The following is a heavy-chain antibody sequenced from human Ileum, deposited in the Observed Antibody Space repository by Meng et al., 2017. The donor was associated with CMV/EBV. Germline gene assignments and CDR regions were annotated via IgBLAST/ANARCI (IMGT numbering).Heavy chain of an antibody. Sequence: QVHLRVSVPGLVKPSETRSLICPVSGDSMNDYFWTWIRQPAGKGLEWIGRIYSNGATNYNPSLQSRVTMSIDTSKNQFSLKVTSVTAADTAVYYCARWGSGMSPTADWFDPWGQGTLVTVSS. J-gene: IGHJ5*02. CDR2: IYSNGAT. D-gene: IGHD2-15*01. CDR1: GDSMNDYF. V-gene: IGHV4-4*07. CDR3: ARWGSGMSPTADWFDP.